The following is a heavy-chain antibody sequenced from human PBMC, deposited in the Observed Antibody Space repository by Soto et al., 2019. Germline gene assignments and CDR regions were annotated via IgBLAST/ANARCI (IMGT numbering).Heavy chain of an antibody. J-gene: IGHJ5*02. CDR1: GGSISSYY. CDR2: IYYSGST. Sequence: SETLSLTCTVSGGSISSYYWSWIRQPPGKGLEWIGYIYYSGSTNYNPSLKSRVTISVDTSKNQFSLKLSSVTASDTAVYYCARELGYCSSTSCYAAWGQGTLVTVSS. CDR3: ARELGYCSSTSCYAA. D-gene: IGHD2-2*01. V-gene: IGHV4-59*01.